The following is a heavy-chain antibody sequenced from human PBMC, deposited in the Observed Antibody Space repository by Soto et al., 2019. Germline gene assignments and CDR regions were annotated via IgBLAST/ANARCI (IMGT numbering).Heavy chain of an antibody. V-gene: IGHV3-30-3*01. CDR1: GFTFSSYA. CDR2: ISYDGSNK. J-gene: IGHJ4*02. CDR3: AREGFITVTPRGLDY. D-gene: IGHD4-17*01. Sequence: PGGSLRLSCAASGFTFSSYAMHWVRQAPGKGLEWVAVISYDGSNKYYADSVKGRFTISRDNSKNTLYLQMNSLRAEDTAVYYCAREGFITVTPRGLDYWGQGTLVTVSS.